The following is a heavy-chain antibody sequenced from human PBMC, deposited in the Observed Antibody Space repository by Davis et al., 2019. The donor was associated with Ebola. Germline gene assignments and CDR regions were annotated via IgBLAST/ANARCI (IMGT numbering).Heavy chain of an antibody. V-gene: IGHV3-11*04. Sequence: GESLKISCAASGFTFSDYYMSWIRQAPGKGLEWVSYISSSGSTIYYADSVKGRFTISRDNAKNSLYLQMNSLRAEDTAVYYCARAPYYYDSSGWGNLYYYYGMDVWGQGTTVTVSS. J-gene: IGHJ6*02. CDR2: ISSSGSTI. CDR1: GFTFSDYY. D-gene: IGHD3-22*01. CDR3: ARAPYYYDSSGWGNLYYYYGMDV.